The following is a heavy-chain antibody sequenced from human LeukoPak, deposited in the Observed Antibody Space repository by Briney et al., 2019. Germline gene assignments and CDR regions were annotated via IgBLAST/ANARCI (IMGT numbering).Heavy chain of an antibody. D-gene: IGHD3-22*01. CDR1: GGTFSSYA. Sequence: SVKVSCTASGGTFSSYAISWVRQAPGQGLEWMGRIILILGIANYAQKFQGRVTITADKSTSTAYMELSSLRSEDTAVYYCARDRDSSGYYYVYYFDYWGQGTLVTVSS. CDR3: ARDRDSSGYYYVYYFDY. V-gene: IGHV1-69*04. J-gene: IGHJ4*02. CDR2: IILILGIA.